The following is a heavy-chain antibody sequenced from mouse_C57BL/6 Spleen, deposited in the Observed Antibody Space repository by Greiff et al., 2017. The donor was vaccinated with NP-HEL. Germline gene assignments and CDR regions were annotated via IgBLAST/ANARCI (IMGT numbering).Heavy chain of an antibody. J-gene: IGHJ4*01. CDR3: ARRDSSGPSYAMDY. D-gene: IGHD3-2*02. CDR2: IYPGDGDT. V-gene: IGHV1-82*01. Sequence: QVQLQQSGPELVKPGASVKISCKASGYAFSSSWMNWVKQRPGKGLEWIGRIYPGDGDTNYNGKFKGKATLTADKSSSTAYMQLSSLTSEDSAVYFCARRDSSGPSYAMDYWGQGTSVTVSS. CDR1: GYAFSSSW.